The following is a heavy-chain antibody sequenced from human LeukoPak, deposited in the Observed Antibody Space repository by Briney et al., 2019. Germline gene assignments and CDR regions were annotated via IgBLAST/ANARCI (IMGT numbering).Heavy chain of an antibody. D-gene: IGHD1/OR15-1a*01. Sequence: SVKVSCKASGGTFRNYALSWVRQAPGQGLEWMGGLIPLFGRAEYAQKFQGRVTIIADEATNTDYLELSSLTSDDTAIYYCASPKENNDYYFDYWGQGTLVTVST. CDR1: GGTFRNYA. CDR2: LIPLFGRA. CDR3: ASPKENNDYYFDY. J-gene: IGHJ4*02. V-gene: IGHV1-69*13.